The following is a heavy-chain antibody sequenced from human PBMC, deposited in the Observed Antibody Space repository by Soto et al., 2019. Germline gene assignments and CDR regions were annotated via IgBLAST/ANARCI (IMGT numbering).Heavy chain of an antibody. D-gene: IGHD6-19*01. CDR1: GFTFSSSG. CDR3: ATDFSGWYGSSEYGF. Sequence: QVQLVESGGGVVQPGRSLRLSCAASGFTFSSSGIHWVRQAPGKGLEWVAVISYDGGNKYYVDSVKGRFTISRGNSKNTLYLQMNSLRAEDTAVYYCATDFSGWYGSSEYGFWGQGTLVTVSS. J-gene: IGHJ4*02. CDR2: ISYDGGNK. V-gene: IGHV3-30*03.